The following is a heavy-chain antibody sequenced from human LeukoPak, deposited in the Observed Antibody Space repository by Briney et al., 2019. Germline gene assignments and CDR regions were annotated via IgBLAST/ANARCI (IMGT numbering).Heavy chain of an antibody. J-gene: IGHJ5*02. V-gene: IGHV4-4*07. CDR1: GGSISSYY. CDR2: IYTSGST. CDR3: ARGNDYYGSGRQSYFDP. Sequence: NTSETLSLTCTVSGGSISSYYWSWIRQPAGKGLEWIGRIYTSGSTNYNPSLKSRVTMSVDTSKNQFSLKLTSVTAADTAFYYCARGNDYYGSGRQSYFDPWGQGTLVIVSS. D-gene: IGHD3-10*01.